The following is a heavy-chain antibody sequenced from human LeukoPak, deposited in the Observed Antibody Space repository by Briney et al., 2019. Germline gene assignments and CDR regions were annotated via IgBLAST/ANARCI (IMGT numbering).Heavy chain of an antibody. CDR1: GFTFSSYW. CDR2: IKPDGSEK. V-gene: IGHV3-7*03. CDR3: AKRGLRIAAAGTYFDY. D-gene: IGHD6-13*01. Sequence: GGSLRLSCAASGFTFSSYWMSWVRQAPGKGLEWVANIKPDGSEKYYVDSVKGRFTISRDNAKNSLHLQLNSLRGEDTAVYYCAKRGLRIAAAGTYFDYWGQGTLVTVSS. J-gene: IGHJ4*02.